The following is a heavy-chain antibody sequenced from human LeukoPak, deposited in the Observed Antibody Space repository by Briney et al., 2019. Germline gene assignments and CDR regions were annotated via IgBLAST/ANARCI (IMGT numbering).Heavy chain of an antibody. Sequence: GTPRHSSADSEVSFRRTRKSSVRQGPVKRLDWVANIKQDGSEKYYVDSVKGRFTISRDNAKNSLYLQMNSLRAEDTAVYYCAREDACMDVWGQGTTVTVSS. CDR2: IKQDGSEK. V-gene: IGHV3-7*01. CDR1: EVSFRRTR. J-gene: IGHJ6*02. CDR3: AREDACMDV.